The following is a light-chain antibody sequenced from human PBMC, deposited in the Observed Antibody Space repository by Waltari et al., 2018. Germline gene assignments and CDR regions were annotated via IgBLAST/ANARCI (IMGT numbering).Light chain of an antibody. J-gene: IGKJ2*01. Sequence: DIVMTQSPDSLAVSLGERATINCKSSQSVLYSSNNKNYLTWYQQKPEQPPKLLIYWASTRESGVPGRFIGSASGTDFTLTISSLQAEDVAVYYCQQYYSAPYTFGQGTKLEIK. CDR1: QSVLYSSNNKNY. CDR2: WAS. V-gene: IGKV4-1*01. CDR3: QQYYSAPYT.